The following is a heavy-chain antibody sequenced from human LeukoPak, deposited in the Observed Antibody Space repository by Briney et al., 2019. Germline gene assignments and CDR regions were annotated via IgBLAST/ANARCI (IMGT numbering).Heavy chain of an antibody. CDR2: ISNDGNDK. D-gene: IGHD3-16*02. CDR3: AKEGDVWGSYRQHY. J-gene: IGHJ4*02. CDR1: GFTLSRYA. V-gene: IGHV3-30-3*01. Sequence: GGSLRLSCAASGFTLSRYAMHWVRQAPGKGLEWVAVISNDGNDKYHADSVKGRFTISRDNSKNTLYLQMNSLRAEDTAVYYCAKEGDVWGSYRQHYWGQGTLVTVSS.